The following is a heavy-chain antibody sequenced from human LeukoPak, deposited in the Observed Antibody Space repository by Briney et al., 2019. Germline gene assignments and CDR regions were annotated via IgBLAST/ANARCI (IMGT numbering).Heavy chain of an antibody. CDR2: IYYSGST. Sequence: SETLSLTCTVSGGSISSSSYYWGWIRQPPGKGLEWIGSIYYSGSTYYNPSLKSRVTISVDTSKNQFSLKLSSVTAADTAVYYCARRRGVATLEYWGQGTLVTVSS. V-gene: IGHV4-39*01. CDR1: GGSISSSSYY. D-gene: IGHD5-12*01. J-gene: IGHJ4*02. CDR3: ARRRGVATLEY.